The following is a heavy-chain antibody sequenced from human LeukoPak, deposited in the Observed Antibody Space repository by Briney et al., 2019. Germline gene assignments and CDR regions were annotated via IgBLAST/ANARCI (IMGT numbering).Heavy chain of an antibody. CDR3: ASSKLRFLEWSEIIFDY. CDR1: GFTFSSYA. V-gene: IGHV3-30*01. Sequence: GSLRLSCAASGFTFSSYAMHWVRQAPGKGLEWVAVISYDGSNKYYADSVKGRFTISRDNSKNTLYLQMNSLRAEDTAVYYCASSKLRFLEWSEIIFDYWGQGTLVTVSS. D-gene: IGHD3-3*01. CDR2: ISYDGSNK. J-gene: IGHJ4*02.